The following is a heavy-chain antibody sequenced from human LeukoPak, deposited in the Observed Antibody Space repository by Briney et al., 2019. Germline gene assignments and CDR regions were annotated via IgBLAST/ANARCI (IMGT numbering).Heavy chain of an antibody. D-gene: IGHD6-19*01. CDR2: IWYDGSNK. CDR3: ARDRIAVAANYFDY. J-gene: IGHJ4*02. Sequence: GGSLRLSCAASGFTFSSYGMHWVRQAPGKGLEWVAVIWYDGSNKYYVDSVKGRFTISRDNSKNTLYLQMNSLRAEDTAVYYCARDRIAVAANYFDYWGQGTLVTVSS. V-gene: IGHV3-33*01. CDR1: GFTFSSYG.